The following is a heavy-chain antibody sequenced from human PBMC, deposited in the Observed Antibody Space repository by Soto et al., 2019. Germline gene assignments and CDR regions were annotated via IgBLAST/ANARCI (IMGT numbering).Heavy chain of an antibody. D-gene: IGHD3-10*01. CDR2: IYSGGYT. CDR3: APRPGGGGY. Sequence: EVQLVESGGGLIQPGGSLRLSCAVSGFTVSNNYMSWVRQAPGKGLEGVSVIYSGGYTAYGDSVKGRFTISRDNSKNTIFIKMNTLGADYPGVFYCAPRPGGGGYWGQGTLVTVSS. V-gene: IGHV3-53*01. CDR1: GFTVSNNY. J-gene: IGHJ4*02.